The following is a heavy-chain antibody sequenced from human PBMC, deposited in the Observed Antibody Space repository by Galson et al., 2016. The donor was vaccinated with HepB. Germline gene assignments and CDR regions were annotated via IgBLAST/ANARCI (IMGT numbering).Heavy chain of an antibody. CDR1: GDSIRSSTYY. CDR2: LYYDGRT. Sequence: SETLSLTCTVSGDSIRSSTYYWGWIRQPPGKGLQWIGTLYYDGRTYFNPSLKSRVTISLDKSKNQFSLNLRSVTAADTAMYYCARHLRGRSGARPFGTRTPFDYWGQGTLVTVSS. J-gene: IGHJ4*02. CDR3: ARHLRGRSGARPFGTRTPFDY. V-gene: IGHV4-39*01. D-gene: IGHD2-15*01.